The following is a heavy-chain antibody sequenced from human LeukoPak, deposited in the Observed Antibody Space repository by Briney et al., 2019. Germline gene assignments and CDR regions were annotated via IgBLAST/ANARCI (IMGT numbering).Heavy chain of an antibody. J-gene: IGHJ4*02. D-gene: IGHD6-13*01. CDR3: ARDRGYSSSWEIDY. V-gene: IGHV1-2*04. CDR2: INPNSGGT. CDR1: GYTFTGYY. Sequence: ASVKVSCKASGYTFTGYYMNWVRQAPGQGLEWMGWINPNSGGTNYAQKFQGWVTMTRDTSISTAYMELSRLRSDDTAVYYCARDRGYSSSWEIDYWGQGTLVTVSS.